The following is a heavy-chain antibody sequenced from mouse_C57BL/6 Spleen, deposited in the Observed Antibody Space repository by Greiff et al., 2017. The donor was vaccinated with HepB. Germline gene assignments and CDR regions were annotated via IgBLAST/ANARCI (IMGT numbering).Heavy chain of an antibody. D-gene: IGHD2-3*01. V-gene: IGHV1-15*01. CDR1: GYTFTDYE. J-gene: IGHJ3*01. CDR2: IDPETGGT. Sequence: VQLQQSGAELVRPGASVTLSCKASGYTFTDYEMHWVKQTPVHGLEWIGAIDPETGGTAYNQKFKGKAILTADKSSSTAYMELRSLTSEDSAVYYCTRGRDDGSTWFAYWGQGTLVTVSA. CDR3: TRGRDDGSTWFAY.